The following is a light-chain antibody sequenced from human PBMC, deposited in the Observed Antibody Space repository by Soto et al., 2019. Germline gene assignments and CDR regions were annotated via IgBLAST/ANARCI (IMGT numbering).Light chain of an antibody. CDR1: QSGSPW. Sequence: DIHMTQSPSTLSVSVRDRVTITCRASQSGSPWLAWYQQKPGKAPRLLIYQASTLESGVPSRFSGSGTGTEFTLTISSLQPDDVATYYCQQDHSYPYSFGQGTKLEI. CDR2: QAS. J-gene: IGKJ2*01. CDR3: QQDHSYPYS. V-gene: IGKV1-5*03.